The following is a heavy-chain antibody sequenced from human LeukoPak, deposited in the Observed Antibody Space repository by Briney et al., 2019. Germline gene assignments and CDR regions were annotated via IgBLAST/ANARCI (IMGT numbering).Heavy chain of an antibody. CDR3: ATIKVGVVDY. CDR2: INVNSGGT. Sequence: GASVMVSCKASGYIFSGYYMHWVRQAPGQGLEWMGWINVNSGGTNHAPKFQGRVTMTRDTSISTAYMELSRLRSDDTAIYYCATIKVGVVDYWGQGTLVTVSS. V-gene: IGHV1-2*02. CDR1: GYIFSGYY. D-gene: IGHD3-10*01. J-gene: IGHJ4*02.